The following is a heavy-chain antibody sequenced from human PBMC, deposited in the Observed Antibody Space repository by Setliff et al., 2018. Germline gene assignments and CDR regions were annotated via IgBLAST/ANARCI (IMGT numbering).Heavy chain of an antibody. J-gene: IGHJ4*02. V-gene: IGHV1-24*01. CDR3: ARELPRTIFGVVIDY. D-gene: IGHD3-3*01. CDR2: FDPEDGET. CDR1: GYTFTGYY. Sequence: ASVKVSCKASGYTFTGYYMHWVRQAPGKGLEWMGGFDPEDGETIYAQKFQGRVTMTEDTSTDTAYMELSSLRSEDTAVYYCARELPRTIFGVVIDYWGQGTLVTVSS.